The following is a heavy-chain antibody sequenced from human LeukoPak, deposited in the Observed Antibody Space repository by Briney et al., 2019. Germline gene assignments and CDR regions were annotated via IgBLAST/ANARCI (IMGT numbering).Heavy chain of an antibody. CDR3: GRGNFPHCSGDCFDS. J-gene: IGHJ4*02. CDR2: IWFDGSNT. V-gene: IGHV3-33*08. Sequence: GGPLRLSCAASGFTFSSYGMHWVRQAPGKGLEWVGVIWFDGSNTRYADSVKGRFTIARDDSKNTVYLQMNSLRVEDTAVYYCGRGNFPHCSGDCFDSWSQGTLVTVSS. CDR1: GFTFSSYG. D-gene: IGHD2-21*02.